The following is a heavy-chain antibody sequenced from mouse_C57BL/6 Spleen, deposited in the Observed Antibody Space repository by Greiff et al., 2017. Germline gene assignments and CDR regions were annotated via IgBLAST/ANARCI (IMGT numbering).Heavy chain of an antibody. D-gene: IGHD2-3*01. J-gene: IGHJ3*01. CDR3: ARGNYRYDGYYSWFAY. CDR1: GYTFTGYW. V-gene: IGHV1-9*01. Sequence: QVQLQQSGAELMKPGASVKLSCKATGYTFTGYWIEWVKQRPGHGLEWIGEILPGSGSTNYNEKFKGKATFTADTSSNTAYMQLSSLTTEDSAIYYCARGNYRYDGYYSWFAYWGQGTLVTVSA. CDR2: ILPGSGST.